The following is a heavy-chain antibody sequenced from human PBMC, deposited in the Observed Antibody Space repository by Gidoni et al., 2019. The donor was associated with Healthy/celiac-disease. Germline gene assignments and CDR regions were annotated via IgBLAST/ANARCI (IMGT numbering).Heavy chain of an antibody. Sequence: QLQLRESGSGLVKPSQTLSLTCAVSGGSISSGGYSWSWIRQPPGKGLEWIGYIYHSGSTYYNPSLKSRVTISVDRSKNQFSLKLSSVTAADTAVYYCARADRVTRGYFDYWGQGTLVTVSS. J-gene: IGHJ4*02. CDR1: GGSISSGGYS. V-gene: IGHV4-30-2*01. D-gene: IGHD2-21*02. CDR2: IYHSGST. CDR3: ARADRVTRGYFDY.